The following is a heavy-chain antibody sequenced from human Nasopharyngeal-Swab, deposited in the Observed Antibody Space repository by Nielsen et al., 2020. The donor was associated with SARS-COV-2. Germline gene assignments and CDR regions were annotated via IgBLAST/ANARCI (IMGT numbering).Heavy chain of an antibody. Sequence: WIRQPPGKGLEWVSSISSSSSYIYYADSVKGRFTISRDNAKNSLYLQMNSLRAEDTAVYYCARGGRTRIQLWQGPPYGMDVWGQGTTVTVSS. D-gene: IGHD5-18*01. V-gene: IGHV3-21*04. CDR2: ISSSSSYI. J-gene: IGHJ6*02. CDR3: ARGGRTRIQLWQGPPYGMDV.